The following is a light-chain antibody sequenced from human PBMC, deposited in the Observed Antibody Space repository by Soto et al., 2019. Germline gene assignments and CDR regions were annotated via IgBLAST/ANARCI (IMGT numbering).Light chain of an antibody. Sequence: DIQMTQSPSTLSAAVGDRVTVTSRASQSVTTWLAWYQQKPGKAPKILIYKASNLESGLPSRFTGSGSGTEFTLTISRLQSDDFSTYYCQQYSTYPITFGQGTRLEIK. CDR3: QQYSTYPIT. J-gene: IGKJ5*01. CDR1: QSVTTW. CDR2: KAS. V-gene: IGKV1-5*03.